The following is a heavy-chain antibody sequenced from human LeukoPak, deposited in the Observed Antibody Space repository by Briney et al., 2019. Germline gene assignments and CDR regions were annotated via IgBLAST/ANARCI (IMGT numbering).Heavy chain of an antibody. V-gene: IGHV4-34*01. J-gene: IGHJ5*02. CDR2: INHSGST. CDR3: ARVIKAARPHWFDP. D-gene: IGHD6-6*01. Sequence: SETLSLTCAVYGGSFSGYYWSWIRQPPGKGLEWIGEINHSGSTNYNPSLKSRVTISVDTSKNQFSLKLSSVTAADTAVYYCARVIKAARPHWFDPWGQGTLVTVSS. CDR1: GGSFSGYY.